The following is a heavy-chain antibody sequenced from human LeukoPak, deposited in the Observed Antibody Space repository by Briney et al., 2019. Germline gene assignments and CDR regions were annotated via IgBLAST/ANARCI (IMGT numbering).Heavy chain of an antibody. CDR1: GGTFSSYA. D-gene: IGHD2-2*01. CDR3: ARFVVVPAARGDNWFDP. J-gene: IGHJ5*02. V-gene: IGHV1-18*01. CDR2: ISAYNGNT. Sequence: GASVKVSCKASGGTFSSYAISWVRQAPGQGLEWMGWISAYNGNTNYAQKLQGRVTMTTDTSTSTAYMELRSLRSDDTAVYYCARFVVVPAARGDNWFDPWGQGTLVTVSS.